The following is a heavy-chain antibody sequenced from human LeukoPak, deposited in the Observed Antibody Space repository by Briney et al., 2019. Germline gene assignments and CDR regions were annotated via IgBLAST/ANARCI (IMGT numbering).Heavy chain of an antibody. V-gene: IGHV1-2*02. Sequence: ASVKVSCKASGYSFTAYYMHWVRQAPGQGLEWMGWINPNSGGTNYAQKFQGRVTMTRDTSISTAYMELSRLRSDDTAVYYCARISSLFCSSTSCLINAFDIWGQGTMVTVSS. J-gene: IGHJ3*02. D-gene: IGHD2-2*01. CDR1: GYSFTAYY. CDR2: INPNSGGT. CDR3: ARISSLFCSSTSCLINAFDI.